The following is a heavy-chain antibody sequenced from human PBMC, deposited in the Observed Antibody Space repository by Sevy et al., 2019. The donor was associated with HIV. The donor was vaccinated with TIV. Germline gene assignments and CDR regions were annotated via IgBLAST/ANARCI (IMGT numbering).Heavy chain of an antibody. CDR3: ARINCTNGVCFQGYYYYAMDV. Sequence: GGSLRLSCTVSGFTFSNFGMHWVRQAPGKGLEWISSISTESTYIYYADSLKGRFTISRDNAKNSLFLQMNSLRAEDTAVYYCARINCTNGVCFQGYYYYAMDVWGQGTTVTVSS. V-gene: IGHV3-21*01. CDR1: GFTFSNFG. CDR2: ISTESTYI. J-gene: IGHJ6*02. D-gene: IGHD2-8*01.